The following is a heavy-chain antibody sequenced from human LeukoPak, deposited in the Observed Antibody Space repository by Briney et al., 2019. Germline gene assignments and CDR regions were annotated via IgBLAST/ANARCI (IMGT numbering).Heavy chain of an antibody. V-gene: IGHV3-21*01. J-gene: IGHJ4*02. D-gene: IGHD3-10*01. CDR2: IGGSGSSI. CDR1: GFSFSSHS. Sequence: GGSLRLSCAASGFSFSSHSMNWVRQAPGKGLEWVSSIGGSGSSIYYADSVKGRFTISRDNAKSSLYLQMNSLRAEDTAVYYCARESGESFDYWGQGALVTVSS. CDR3: ARESGESFDY.